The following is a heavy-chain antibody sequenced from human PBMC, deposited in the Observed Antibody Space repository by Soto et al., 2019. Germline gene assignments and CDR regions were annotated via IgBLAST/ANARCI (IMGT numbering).Heavy chain of an antibody. D-gene: IGHD1-26*01. Sequence: QVQLVQSGAEVKKPRSSVKVSCKASGGTFSSYTISWVRQAPGQGLEWMGRIIPILGIANSAQKFHCRVPITAAKPTSTAYMELSSLRSEETAVYYCARGGEHWFDPWGQGPLVTVSS. CDR3: ARGGEHWFDP. J-gene: IGHJ5*02. V-gene: IGHV1-69*02. CDR2: IIPILGIA. CDR1: GGTFSSYT.